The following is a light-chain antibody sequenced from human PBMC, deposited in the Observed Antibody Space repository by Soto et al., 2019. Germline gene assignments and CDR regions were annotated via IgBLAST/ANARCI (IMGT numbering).Light chain of an antibody. CDR2: WAS. V-gene: IGKV4-1*01. CDR1: QSVLYSSNNKNY. CDR3: QQYYSPPWT. J-gene: IGKJ1*01. Sequence: EIVMTQYPDSLAVSLGERGTINCKSSQSVLYSSNNKNYLAWYQQKPGQPPKLLIYWASTRESGVPDRFSGSGSGTDFTLTISSLQAEDVAVYYCQQYYSPPWTFGQGTKVEIK.